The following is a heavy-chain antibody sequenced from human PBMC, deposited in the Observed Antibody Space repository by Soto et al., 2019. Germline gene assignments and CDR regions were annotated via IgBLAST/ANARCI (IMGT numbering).Heavy chain of an antibody. J-gene: IGHJ3*02. CDR2: IKQGDSGI. CDR3: AKGMEIGWGMGGPI. V-gene: IGHV3-7*03. Sequence: PGGSLRLSCAASGFTFSSYWMSWVRQAPGKGLEWVAKIKQGDSGIYYVDSVKGRFTIFRDNSKNSLYLQMNSLRVEDTAVYYCAKGMEIGWGMGGPIWGQGTMVTVSS. D-gene: IGHD2-21*01. CDR1: GFTFSSYW.